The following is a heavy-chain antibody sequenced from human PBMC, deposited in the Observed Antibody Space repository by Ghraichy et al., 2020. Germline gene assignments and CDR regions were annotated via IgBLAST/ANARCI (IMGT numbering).Heavy chain of an antibody. Sequence: GVLNISCAASGFTFSGSWMSWVRQAPGKGLEWVANIKADGSEKYYVDSVKGRFTISRDNADNSVYLQMNSLRAEDTAVYYCARDFDWGQGTLVTVSS. CDR1: GFTFSGSW. CDR3: ARDFD. V-gene: IGHV3-7*01. J-gene: IGHJ4*02. CDR2: IKADGSEK. D-gene: IGHD3-9*01.